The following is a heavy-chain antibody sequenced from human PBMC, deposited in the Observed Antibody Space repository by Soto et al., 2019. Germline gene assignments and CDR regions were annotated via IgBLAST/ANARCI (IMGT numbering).Heavy chain of an antibody. J-gene: IGHJ6*02. CDR1: GYTFTNSG. CDR3: AREDYYDSSGYLPVRYYFGMDV. CDR2: IGAYNGHT. V-gene: IGHV1-18*01. D-gene: IGHD3-22*01. Sequence: ASVKVSCKASGYTFTNSGISWVRQAPGQGLEWMGWIGAYNGHTKYAQKLQGRVTMTTDTSTSTAHMELRSLKSDDTAVYYCAREDYYDSSGYLPVRYYFGMDVWGQGTMVTVSS.